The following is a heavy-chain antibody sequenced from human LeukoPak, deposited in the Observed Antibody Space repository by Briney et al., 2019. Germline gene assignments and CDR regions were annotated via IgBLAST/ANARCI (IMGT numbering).Heavy chain of an antibody. Sequence: GGSLRLSCEGSGFPFGSYDMTWVRQAPGKGLEWVSSITRGGDITYYADSVTGRFTISRDNSKNTVYLQMNSLRAEDTAVYYCSQGNWGDDWGQGTLVTVSS. CDR2: ITRGGDIT. CDR1: GFPFGSYD. D-gene: IGHD7-27*01. CDR3: SQGNWGDD. J-gene: IGHJ4*02. V-gene: IGHV3-23*01.